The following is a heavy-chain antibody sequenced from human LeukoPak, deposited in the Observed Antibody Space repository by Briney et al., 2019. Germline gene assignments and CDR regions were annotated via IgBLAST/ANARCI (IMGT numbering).Heavy chain of an antibody. CDR3: SHGEARYYYDSSSYYRHYYYYYMDV. D-gene: IGHD3-22*01. V-gene: IGHV1-69*06. CDR1: GATFSSYA. CDR2: IIPTIGTA. Sequence: SVKVSCNASGATFSSYAISWVRQTPGQGLELMGVIIPTIGTANYAHKFQGRVTITVDKYTGTAYMALSSIRSEAKAVAYCSHGEARYYYDSSSYYRHYYYYYMDVWAKGTTVTVSS. J-gene: IGHJ6*03.